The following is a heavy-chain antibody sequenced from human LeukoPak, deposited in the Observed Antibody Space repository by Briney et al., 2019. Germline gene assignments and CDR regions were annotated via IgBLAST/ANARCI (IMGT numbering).Heavy chain of an antibody. Sequence: SQTLSLICAISGDSVSSNSAAWNWIRRSPSRGLEWLGRTYYRSKWYNDYAVSVKSRITINPDTSKNQFSLQLNSVTPEDTAVYYRARDEKVAAAGQYNWFDPWGQGTLVTVSS. V-gene: IGHV6-1*01. CDR3: ARDEKVAAAGQYNWFDP. D-gene: IGHD6-13*01. J-gene: IGHJ5*02. CDR2: TYYRSKWYN. CDR1: GDSVSSNSAA.